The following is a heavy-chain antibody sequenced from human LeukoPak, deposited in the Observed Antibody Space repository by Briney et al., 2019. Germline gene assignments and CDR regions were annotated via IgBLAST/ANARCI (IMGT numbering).Heavy chain of an antibody. CDR3: ARLYTAAGMEYDY. Sequence: GESLKISCKGSGYSFTSYWIGWVRQMPGKGLEWMGIIYPGDSDTRYSPSFQGQVTISADKSISIAYLQWSSLKASDPAMYYCARLYTAAGMEYDYWGQGTLVTVSS. CDR1: GYSFTSYW. D-gene: IGHD6-13*01. CDR2: IYPGDSDT. J-gene: IGHJ4*02. V-gene: IGHV5-51*01.